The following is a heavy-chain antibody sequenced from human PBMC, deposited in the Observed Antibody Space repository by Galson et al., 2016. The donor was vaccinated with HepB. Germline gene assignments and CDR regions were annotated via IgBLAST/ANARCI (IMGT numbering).Heavy chain of an antibody. V-gene: IGHV4-31*03. CDR3: ARYSSRDSGYKEDAFDF. D-gene: IGHD5-12*01. CDR1: GGSISSGDYY. J-gene: IGHJ3*01. CDR2: IYYSGST. Sequence: TLSLTCTVSGGSISSGDYYWTWIRQHPGKGLEWIGHIYYSGSTYYNPSLKSRLTISIDPSKNQFSLKLNSVTAADTAVYYCARYSSRDSGYKEDAFDFWGQGTLVTVSS.